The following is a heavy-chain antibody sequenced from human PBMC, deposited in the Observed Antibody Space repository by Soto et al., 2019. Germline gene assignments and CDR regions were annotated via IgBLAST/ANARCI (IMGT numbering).Heavy chain of an antibody. Sequence: EVQLVESGGSLVQPGGSLRLSCAASGFTFSSYSMNWVRQAPGKGLEWVSSISSSSSYIYYADSVKGRFTISRDNAKNSLYLQMNSPRTEDTAVYYCARGATPWEGVPEYFAYWGQGTLVTVSS. D-gene: IGHD1-26*01. J-gene: IGHJ4*02. CDR1: GFTFSSYS. CDR3: ARGATPWEGVPEYFAY. CDR2: ISSSSSYI. V-gene: IGHV3-21*01.